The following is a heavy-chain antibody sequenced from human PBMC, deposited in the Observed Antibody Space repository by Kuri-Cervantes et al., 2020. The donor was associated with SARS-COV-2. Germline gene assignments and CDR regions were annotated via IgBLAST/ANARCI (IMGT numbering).Heavy chain of an antibody. Sequence: ASVKVSCKASGYTFTSYAMHWVRQAPGQRLEWMGWINAGNGNTKYSQKFQGRVTITRDTSASTAYMELSSLRSEDTAVYYCARGGDFWYFYYGMDVWGQGTTGTGSS. CDR3: ARGGDFWYFYYGMDV. CDR2: INAGNGNT. J-gene: IGHJ6*02. CDR1: GYTFTSYA. V-gene: IGHV1-3*01. D-gene: IGHD3-3*01.